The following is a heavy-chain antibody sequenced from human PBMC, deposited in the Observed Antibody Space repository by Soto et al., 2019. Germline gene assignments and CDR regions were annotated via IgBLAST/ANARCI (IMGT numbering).Heavy chain of an antibody. CDR3: ARDQVPRLVRGYSGYDY. CDR2: ISAYNGNT. J-gene: IGHJ4*02. V-gene: IGHV1-18*01. D-gene: IGHD5-12*01. Sequence: ASVKVSCKASGYTFTSYGISWVRQAPGQGLEWMGWISAYNGNTNYAQKLQGRVTMTTDTSTSTAYMELRSLRSDDTAVYYCARDQVPRLVRGYSGYDYWGQGTLVTSPQ. CDR1: GYTFTSYG.